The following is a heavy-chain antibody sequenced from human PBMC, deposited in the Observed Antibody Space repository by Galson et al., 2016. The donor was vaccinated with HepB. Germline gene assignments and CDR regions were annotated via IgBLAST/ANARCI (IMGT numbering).Heavy chain of an antibody. V-gene: IGHV5-51*01. J-gene: IGHJ3*02. CDR2: IYPRDSHT. CDR1: GYSFPNYW. CDR3: ARIGPYYFDEEQGFDI. Sequence: QSGAEVKKPGESLKISCKGSGYSFPNYWIGWVRQMPGKGLEWMGIIYPRDSHTKYSPSFQGQVTISADNSISTAYLQWRSLKASDSAIYYCARIGPYYFDEEQGFDIWGQGTMVTVSS. D-gene: IGHD3-22*01.